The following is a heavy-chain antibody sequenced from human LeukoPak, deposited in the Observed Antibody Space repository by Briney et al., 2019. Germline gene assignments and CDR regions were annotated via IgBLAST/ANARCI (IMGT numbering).Heavy chain of an antibody. CDR3: ARGWGSTSHYYYGMDV. D-gene: IGHD2-2*01. Sequence: ASVKVSCKASGYTFTSYYMDWVRQAPGQGLEWMGIINPSGGSTSYAQKFQGRVTMTRDTSTSTVYMELSSLRSEDMAVYYCARGWGSTSHYYYGMDVWGQGTTVTVSS. J-gene: IGHJ6*02. CDR1: GYTFTSYY. CDR2: INPSGGST. V-gene: IGHV1-46*01.